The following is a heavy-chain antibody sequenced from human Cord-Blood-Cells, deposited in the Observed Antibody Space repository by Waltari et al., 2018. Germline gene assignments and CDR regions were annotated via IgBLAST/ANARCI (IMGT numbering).Heavy chain of an antibody. D-gene: IGHD2-21*01. V-gene: IGHV1-69*01. J-gene: IGHJ6*02. CDR1: GGSFSSYA. CDR3: AGGGSISNSGYYGRDV. Sequence: QVQLVQSGAEVKKPGSSVKVSCKASGGSFSSYATSWVRQAPGQGREWVGGIIPIFGTANYAQKFQGRVTMTAAESPGTASRELSGLRCEDTVLYSSAGGGSISNSGYYGRDVWGQGTTVTVSS. CDR2: IIPIFGTA.